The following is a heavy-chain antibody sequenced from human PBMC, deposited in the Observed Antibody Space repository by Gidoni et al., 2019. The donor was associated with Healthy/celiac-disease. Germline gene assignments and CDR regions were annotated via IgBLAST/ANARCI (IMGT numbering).Heavy chain of an antibody. Sequence: QVQLQESGPGLVKPSQTLSLTFTVPGGSISRGDYYWSWIRQPPGEGLEWIGYIYYSGSTYYNPSLKSRVTISVDTAKNQFSLKLSSVTAADTAVYYCARTDCSGGSCQGGWFDPWGQGTLVTVSS. CDR1: GGSISRGDYY. CDR2: IYYSGST. V-gene: IGHV4-30-4*01. J-gene: IGHJ5*02. D-gene: IGHD2-15*01. CDR3: ARTDCSGGSCQGGWFDP.